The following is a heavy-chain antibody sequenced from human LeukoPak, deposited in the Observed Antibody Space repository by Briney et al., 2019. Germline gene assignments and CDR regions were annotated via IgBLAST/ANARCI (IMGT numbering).Heavy chain of an antibody. CDR3: ARGRGYSGYDLDY. J-gene: IGHJ4*02. CDR1: GFTFSSYA. CDR2: ISYDGSNK. Sequence: GGSLRLSCAASGFTFSSYAMHWVRQAPGKGLEWVAVISYDGSNKYYADSVKGRFTISRDNSKNTLHLQMNSLRAEDTAVYYCARGRGYSGYDLDYWGQGTLVTVSS. V-gene: IGHV3-30-3*01. D-gene: IGHD5-12*01.